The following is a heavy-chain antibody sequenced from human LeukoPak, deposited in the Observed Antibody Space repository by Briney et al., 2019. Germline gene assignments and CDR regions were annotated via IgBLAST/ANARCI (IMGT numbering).Heavy chain of an antibody. V-gene: IGHV4-61*01. CDR1: GASVSSASY. D-gene: IGHD1-26*01. CDR3: ARSRAFNSGAFDP. CDR2: IYNGVNT. J-gene: IGHJ5*02. Sequence: SETLSLTCTVSGASVSSASYWSWIRQPPGKGVEWIAHIYNGVNTNYNPSLKSRVAISVDTSKNQFSLRLNSVTAADTAVYYCARSRAFNSGAFDPWGQGSLVTVSS.